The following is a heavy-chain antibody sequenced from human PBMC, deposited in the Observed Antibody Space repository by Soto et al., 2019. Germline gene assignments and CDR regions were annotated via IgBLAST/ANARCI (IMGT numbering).Heavy chain of an antibody. CDR2: IYWDDDK. J-gene: IGHJ4*02. V-gene: IGHV2-5*02. CDR1: GFSLSTSGES. CDR3: AHSALQTGDFDY. D-gene: IGHD1-26*01. Sequence: QITWKGSGPTLMKPTQTLTLTCTFSGFSLSTSGESVGWIRQPPGKALEWLALIYWDDDKRYSPSLKSRLTITKDTSKNHVVLTMTNMDPVDTATYYCAHSALQTGDFDYWGQGTLVTVSS.